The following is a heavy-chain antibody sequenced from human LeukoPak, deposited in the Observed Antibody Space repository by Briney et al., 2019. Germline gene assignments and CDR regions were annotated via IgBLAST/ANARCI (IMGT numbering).Heavy chain of an antibody. CDR2: IYYSGTT. Sequence: PSETLSLTCTVSGGSIRSSYYYWGWIRQPPGKGLEWIGSIYYSGTTYYNPSLKSRVTISVDTSKNQFSLKLSSVTAADTAVYYCARVGGTNYYYCGMDVWGQGTTVTVSS. V-gene: IGHV4-39*01. D-gene: IGHD1-26*01. CDR3: ARVGGTNYYYCGMDV. CDR1: GGSIRSSYYY. J-gene: IGHJ6*02.